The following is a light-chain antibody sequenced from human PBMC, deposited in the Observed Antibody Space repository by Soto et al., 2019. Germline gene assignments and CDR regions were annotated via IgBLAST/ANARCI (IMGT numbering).Light chain of an antibody. J-gene: IGKJ4*01. CDR3: QQYGSSPT. CDR2: GAS. V-gene: IGKV3-20*01. CDR1: QSIRTN. Sequence: EIVLTQSPATLSVSAGGTVTLSCRASQSIRTNVAWYQQIPGQAPRLLIYGASSRATGIPDRFSGSGSGTDFTLTISRLEPEDFAVYYCQQYGSSPTFGGGTKVDIK.